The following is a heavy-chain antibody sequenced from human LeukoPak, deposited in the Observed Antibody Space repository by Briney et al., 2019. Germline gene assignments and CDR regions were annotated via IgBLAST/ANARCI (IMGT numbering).Heavy chain of an antibody. CDR2: IYWNDDK. CDR3: IHRKTGITVYGVVVHPAGNHNLDV. J-gene: IGHJ6*02. V-gene: IGHV2-5*01. D-gene: IGHD3-3*01. CDR1: GFSLNTRGVG. Sequence: SGPTLVNPTQTLTLTCTFSGFSLNTRGVGLGWVRQSPGKALEWLALIYWNDDKRYSPSLKNRLSITKDTSKNQVVLTMTTMEPVDTGTYYCIHRKTGITVYGVVVHPAGNHNLDVWGQGTTVIVSS.